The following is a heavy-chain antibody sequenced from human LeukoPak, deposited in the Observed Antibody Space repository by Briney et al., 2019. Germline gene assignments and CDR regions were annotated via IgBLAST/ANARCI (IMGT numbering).Heavy chain of an antibody. J-gene: IGHJ4*02. D-gene: IGHD6-13*01. V-gene: IGHV3-48*03. Sequence: GGSLRLSCAASGFTFSSFEMNWVRQAPGKGLEWVSYISSSGSTIYYADSVKGRFTISRDNAKNSLYLQMNSLRVEDTAVYYCARSAAAGTFPDYWGQGTLATVSS. CDR2: ISSSGSTI. CDR3: ARSAAAGTFPDY. CDR1: GFTFSSFE.